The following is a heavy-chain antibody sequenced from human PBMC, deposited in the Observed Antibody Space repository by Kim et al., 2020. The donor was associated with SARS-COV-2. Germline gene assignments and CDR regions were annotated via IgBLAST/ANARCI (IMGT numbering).Heavy chain of an antibody. Sequence: SETLSLTCTVSGGSTSSSSYYWGWIRQPPGKGLEWIGSIYYSGSTYYNPSLKSRVTISVDTSKNQFSLKQSSVTAADTAVYYCARIQKDTAMVTYYYGMDVWGQGTTVTVSS. CDR2: IYYSGST. J-gene: IGHJ6*02. D-gene: IGHD5-18*01. CDR3: ARIQKDTAMVTYYYGMDV. V-gene: IGHV4-39*07. CDR1: GGSTSSSSYY.